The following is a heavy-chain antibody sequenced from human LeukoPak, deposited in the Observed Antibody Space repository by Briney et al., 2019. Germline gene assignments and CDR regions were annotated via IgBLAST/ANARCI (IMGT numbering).Heavy chain of an antibody. CDR2: IYYSGIT. D-gene: IGHD6-13*01. CDR1: GGSISSYY. V-gene: IGHV4-59*01. J-gene: IGHJ6*02. CDR3: ARETGYSSSWYPYYYYYYGMDV. Sequence: SETLSLTCTVSGGSISSYYWSWIRQPPGKGLEWIGYIYYSGITNYNPSLKSRVTISVDTSKNQFSLKLSSVTAADTAVYYCARETGYSSSWYPYYYYYYGMDVWGQGTTVTVSS.